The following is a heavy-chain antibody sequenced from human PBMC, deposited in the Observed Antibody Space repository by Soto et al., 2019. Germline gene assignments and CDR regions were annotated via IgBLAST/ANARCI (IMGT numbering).Heavy chain of an antibody. Sequence: GGSLRLSFAASGFTFDDYAMHWVRQVPGKGLEWVSGINWNSGSIVYGYSVKGRFAISRDNAKNSLHLQMNSLSAEDTAFYYCVKDESINWYSVHFRXWGQGTLVTVSX. D-gene: IGHD6-13*01. V-gene: IGHV3-9*01. CDR3: VKDESINWYSVHFRX. CDR1: GFTFDDYA. J-gene: IGHJ1*01. CDR2: INWNSGSI.